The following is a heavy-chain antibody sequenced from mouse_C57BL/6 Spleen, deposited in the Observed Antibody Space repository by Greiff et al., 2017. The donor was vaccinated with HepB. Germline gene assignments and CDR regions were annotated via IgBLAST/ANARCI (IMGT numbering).Heavy chain of an antibody. CDR1: GYTFTSYT. V-gene: IGHV1-4*01. CDR2: INPSSGYT. D-gene: IGHD1-1*01. CDR3: ARAGYGSSYGGYFDV. J-gene: IGHJ1*03. Sequence: QVQLQQSGAELARPGASVKMSCKASGYTFTSYTMHWVKQRPGQGLEWIGYINPSSGYTKYNQKFKDKATLTADKSSSTAYMQLSSLTSEDSAVYYCARAGYGSSYGGYFDVWGTGTTVTVSS.